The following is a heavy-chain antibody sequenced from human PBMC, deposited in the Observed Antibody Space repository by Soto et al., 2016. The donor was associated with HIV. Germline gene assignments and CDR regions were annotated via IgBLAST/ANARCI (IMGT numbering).Heavy chain of an antibody. CDR3: AKDLNQRLAYHY. CDR1: GFTFRTTT. Sequence: EVRLLESGEGLVQPGGSLRLSCAASGFTFRTTTMSWVRQAPGKGLEWVTAISGSGGNTYYADSVKGRFTVSRDNSKNTVYLQLHSLRAEDTAVYFCAKDLNQRLAYHYWGPGTLVTVSS. D-gene: IGHD6-25*01. V-gene: IGHV3-23*01. J-gene: IGHJ4*02. CDR2: ISGSGGNT.